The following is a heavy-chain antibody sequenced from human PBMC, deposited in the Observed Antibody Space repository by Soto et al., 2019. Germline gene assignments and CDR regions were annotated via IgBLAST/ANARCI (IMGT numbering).Heavy chain of an antibody. CDR3: ARGGGTEDYYYYGMDV. Sequence: SVKVSCKASGGTFSSYAISWVRQAPGQGLEWMGGIIPIFGTANYAQKFQGRVTITADESTSTAYMELSSLRSEDTAVYYCARGGGTEDYYYYGMDVWGQGTTVTVSS. V-gene: IGHV1-69*13. CDR1: GGTFSSYA. CDR2: IIPIFGTA. J-gene: IGHJ6*02. D-gene: IGHD2-15*01.